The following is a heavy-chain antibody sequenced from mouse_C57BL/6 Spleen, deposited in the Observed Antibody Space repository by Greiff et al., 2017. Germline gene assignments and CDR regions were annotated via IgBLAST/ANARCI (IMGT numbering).Heavy chain of an antibody. J-gene: IGHJ2*01. V-gene: IGHV1-50*01. CDR2: IDPSDSYT. D-gene: IGHD4-1*01. Sequence: QVQLQQPGAELVKPGASVKLSCKASGYTFTSYWMQWVNQRPGQGLEWIGEIDPSDSYTNYNQKLKGKATLTVDTSSSTAYMQLSSLTSADSAVYYCARGCWERVSYFDYWGQGTTLTVSS. CDR3: ARGCWERVSYFDY. CDR1: GYTFTSYW.